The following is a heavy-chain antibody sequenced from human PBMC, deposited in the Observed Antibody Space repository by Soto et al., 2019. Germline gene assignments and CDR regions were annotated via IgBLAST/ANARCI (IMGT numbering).Heavy chain of an antibody. J-gene: IGHJ4*02. Sequence: SGPTLVKPTQTLTLTCTFSGFSLSTSGVGVGWIRQPPGKALEWLALIYWDDDKRYSPSLKSRLTITKDTSKNQVVLTMTNMDPVDTATYYCAHIPRNTMVRGTPGVIYFDYWGQGTLVTVSS. V-gene: IGHV2-5*02. CDR3: AHIPRNTMVRGTPGVIYFDY. CDR2: IYWDDDK. D-gene: IGHD3-10*01. CDR1: GFSLSTSGVG.